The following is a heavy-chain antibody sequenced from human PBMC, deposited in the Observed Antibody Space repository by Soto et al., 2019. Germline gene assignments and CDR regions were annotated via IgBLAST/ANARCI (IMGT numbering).Heavy chain of an antibody. J-gene: IGHJ4*02. CDR1: GGSISSGDYY. V-gene: IGHV4-30-4*01. CDR2: VYYSGST. Sequence: QVQLQESGPGLVKPSQTLSLTCTVSGGSISSGDYYWSWIRQPPGKGLEWIGYVYYSGSTYYNPSRKSRVTISVDTSKNQFSPKLSSVTAADTAVYYCVRWDCSSTSCYPFDYWGQGTLVTVSS. CDR3: VRWDCSSTSCYPFDY. D-gene: IGHD2-2*01.